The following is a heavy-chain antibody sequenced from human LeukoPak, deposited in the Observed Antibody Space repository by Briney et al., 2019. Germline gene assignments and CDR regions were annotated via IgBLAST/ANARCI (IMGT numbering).Heavy chain of an antibody. V-gene: IGHV3-23*01. CDR1: GFTFSSYA. CDR2: ISGSGGST. J-gene: IGHJ6*02. D-gene: IGHD3-10*01. CDR3: AKRKATMVRGVNYYYGMDV. Sequence: GGSLRLSCAASGFTFSSYAMSWVRQAPGKGLEWVSAISGSGGSTYYADSVKGRFTISRDNSKNTLYLQMNSLRAEDTAVYCCAKRKATMVRGVNYYYGMDVWGQGTTVTVSS.